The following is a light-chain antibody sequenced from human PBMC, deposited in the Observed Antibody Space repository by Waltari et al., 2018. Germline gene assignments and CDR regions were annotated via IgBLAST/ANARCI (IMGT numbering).Light chain of an antibody. Sequence: DIQMTQFPSTLSASVGDRVSITCRASQSIGFWLAWYQQKPGKAPKLLIYDASALESGVPSRFSGRGSGTEFTLTISGLQADDYATYFCQQYNGYSSWTFGQGTQVEIK. CDR2: DAS. J-gene: IGKJ1*01. CDR1: QSIGFW. V-gene: IGKV1-5*01. CDR3: QQYNGYSSWT.